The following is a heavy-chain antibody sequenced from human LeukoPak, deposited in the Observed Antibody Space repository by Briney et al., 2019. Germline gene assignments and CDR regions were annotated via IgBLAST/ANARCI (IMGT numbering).Heavy chain of an antibody. V-gene: IGHV4-39*07. CDR3: ARESDRYCSSMSCPNWYDP. Sequence: SETLSLTCTVSGGSISSSSSYWGWIRQPPGKGLEWIGSVYYGGSAYYNPSLKSRVTISVDTSMNQFSLELSSVTAADTAVYYCARESDRYCSSMSCPNWYDPWGQGTLVTVSS. CDR1: GGSISSSSSY. CDR2: VYYGGSA. J-gene: IGHJ5*02. D-gene: IGHD2-2*01.